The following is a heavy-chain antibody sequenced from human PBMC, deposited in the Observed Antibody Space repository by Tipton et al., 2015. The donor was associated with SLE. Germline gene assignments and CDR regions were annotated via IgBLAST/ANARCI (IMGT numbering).Heavy chain of an antibody. CDR2: IYYSGST. CDR1: GGSISSFY. J-gene: IGHJ6*03. V-gene: IGHV4-59*01. CDR3: ARGGGIRFLELDYYYMDV. D-gene: IGHD3-3*01. Sequence: GLVKPSETLSLTCTVSGGSISSFYWSWIRQPPGKGLEWIGYIYYSGSTNYNPSLKSRVTISVDTSKNPFSLKLSSVTAADTAVYYCARGGGIRFLELDYYYMDVWGKGTTVTVSS.